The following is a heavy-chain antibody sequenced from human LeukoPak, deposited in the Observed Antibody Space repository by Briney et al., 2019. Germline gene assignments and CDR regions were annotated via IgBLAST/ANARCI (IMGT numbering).Heavy chain of an antibody. J-gene: IGHJ4*02. CDR1: GGSFSGYY. CDR2: INHSGST. Sequence: SETLSLTCSVYGGSFSGYYWSWIRQPPGKGLEWIGEINHSGSTNYNPSLKSRVTISVDTSKNQFSLKLSSVTAADTAVYYCARARSGTSIDYWGQGTLVTVSS. V-gene: IGHV4-34*01. D-gene: IGHD6-13*01. CDR3: ARARSGTSIDY.